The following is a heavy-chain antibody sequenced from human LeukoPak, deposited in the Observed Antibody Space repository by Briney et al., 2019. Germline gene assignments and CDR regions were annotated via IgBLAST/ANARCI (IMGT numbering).Heavy chain of an antibody. CDR1: GASIRSYY. D-gene: IGHD2-8*02. Sequence: SETLSLTCTVSGASIRSYYWSWTRQTPGKGLEWIGYIYHTGSTKYNPSLKSRVPISIDTSKNHFSLTLTSVTAADTAVYYCSTDSPTGFDHWGQGALVTVSS. J-gene: IGHJ4*02. CDR3: STDSPTGFDH. CDR2: IYHTGST. V-gene: IGHV4-59*01.